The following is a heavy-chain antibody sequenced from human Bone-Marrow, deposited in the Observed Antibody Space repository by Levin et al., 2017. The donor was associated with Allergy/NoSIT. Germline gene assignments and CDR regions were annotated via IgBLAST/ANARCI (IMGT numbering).Heavy chain of an antibody. V-gene: IGHV4-34*01. J-gene: IGHJ4*02. Sequence: MPGGSLRLSCAVYGGSFNGYYWTWIRQPPGKGLEWIGEVHRSGNINYNPSLESRVTISVDTSKNQFSLTLSSVTAADTALYYCTRGLVGPRAADWSQGTLVTVSS. CDR1: GGSFNGYY. CDR2: VHRSGNI. D-gene: IGHD1-26*01. CDR3: TRGLVGPRAAD.